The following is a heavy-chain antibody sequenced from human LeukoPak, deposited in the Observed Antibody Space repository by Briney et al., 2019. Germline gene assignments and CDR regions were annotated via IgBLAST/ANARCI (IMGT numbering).Heavy chain of an antibody. CDR3: ARLAVTTTANVIDY. Sequence: PSETLSLTCTVSGGSISSSSYYWGWIRQPPGKGLEWIGSIYYSGSTYYNPSLKSRVTISVDTSKNQFSLKLSFVTAADTAVYYCARLAVTTTANVIDYWGQGTLVTVSS. CDR2: IYYSGST. D-gene: IGHD4-17*01. CDR1: GGSISSSSYY. V-gene: IGHV4-39*01. J-gene: IGHJ4*02.